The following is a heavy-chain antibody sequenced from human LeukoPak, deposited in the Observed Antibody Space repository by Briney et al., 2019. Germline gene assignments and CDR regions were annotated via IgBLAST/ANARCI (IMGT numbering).Heavy chain of an antibody. J-gene: IGHJ4*02. D-gene: IGHD5-12*01. CDR2: IKQDGSEK. V-gene: IGHV3-7*01. CDR1: GFTFSSYW. CDR3: ARDIVATPSGGIDY. Sequence: GGSLRLSCAASGFTFSSYWMSWVRQAPGKGLEWVVNIKQDGSEKYYVDSVKGRFTISRDNAKNSLYLQMNSLRAEDTAVYYCARDIVATPSGGIDYWGQGTLVTVSS.